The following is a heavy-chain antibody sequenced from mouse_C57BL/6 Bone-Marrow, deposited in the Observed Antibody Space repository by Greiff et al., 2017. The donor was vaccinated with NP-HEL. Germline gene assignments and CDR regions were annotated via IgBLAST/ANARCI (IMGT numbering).Heavy chain of an antibody. Sequence: EVQVVESGGGLVQPGGSLKLSCAASGFTFSDYGMAWVRQAPRKGPEWVAFISNLAYSIYYADTVTGRFTISRENAKNTLYLEMSSLRSEDTAMYYCARHYYGSYRGWFAYWGQGTLVTVSA. CDR1: GFTFSDYG. CDR2: ISNLAYSI. V-gene: IGHV5-15*01. D-gene: IGHD1-1*01. J-gene: IGHJ3*01. CDR3: ARHYYGSYRGWFAY.